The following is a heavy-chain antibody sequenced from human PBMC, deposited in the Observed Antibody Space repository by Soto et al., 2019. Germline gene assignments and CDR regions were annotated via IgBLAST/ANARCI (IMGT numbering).Heavy chain of an antibody. CDR2: ISYDGSNK. CDR3: AKLPSGGSASRAFDS. D-gene: IGHD2-2*01. V-gene: IGHV3-30*18. Sequence: QVQLVESGGGVVQPGRSLRLSCAASGFIFSNYGMHWVRQAPGKGLEWVVVISYDGSNKYYADSVKGRFTISRDNSKNTLYLQMNSLRAEDTAVYYCAKLPSGGSASRAFDSWGQGTMVAVSS. J-gene: IGHJ3*02. CDR1: GFIFSNYG.